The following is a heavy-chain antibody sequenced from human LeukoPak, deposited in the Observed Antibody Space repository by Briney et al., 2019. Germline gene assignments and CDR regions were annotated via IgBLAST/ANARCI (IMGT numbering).Heavy chain of an antibody. V-gene: IGHV3-48*02. CDR2: ISYSDTAK. CDR1: GFTFSTYG. CDR3: ARYFDRSGFYRDAFDV. D-gene: IGHD3-22*01. J-gene: IGHJ3*01. Sequence: PGGSLRLSCAASGFTFSTYGMSWVRQAPGKGLEWLSYISYSDTAKYYAAPVKGRFTISRDNAENSLHLQMNSLRDEDTAVYYCARYFDRSGFYRDAFDVWGQGTMATVSS.